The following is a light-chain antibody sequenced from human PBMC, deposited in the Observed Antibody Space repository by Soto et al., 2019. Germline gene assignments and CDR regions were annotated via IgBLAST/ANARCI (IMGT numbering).Light chain of an antibody. CDR3: QQSRT. CDR2: DAS. J-gene: IGKJ1*01. CDR1: QNIRSR. Sequence: DFQMTQSPSTLSASVGDRVSITCRASQNIRSRLAWFQQKPGKAPKLLIYDASSLESGVPSRFSGSGSGTEFTLTISSLQPDDFATYYCQQSRTFGQGTKV. V-gene: IGKV1-5*01.